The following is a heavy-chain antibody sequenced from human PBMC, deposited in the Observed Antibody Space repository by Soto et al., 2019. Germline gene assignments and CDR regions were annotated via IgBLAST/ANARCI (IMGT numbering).Heavy chain of an antibody. J-gene: IGHJ3*02. Sequence: PGGSLRLSCAASGFTLRSYSMNWVRQAPGKGLEWVSYMSSSSGTIYYADSVKGRFTISRDNAKNSLYLEMNSLRAEDTAVYFCARDNGGDWGVGAFDIWGQGTMVTVS. D-gene: IGHD2-21*02. CDR3: ARDNGGDWGVGAFDI. CDR1: GFTLRSYS. V-gene: IGHV3-48*01. CDR2: MSSSSGTI.